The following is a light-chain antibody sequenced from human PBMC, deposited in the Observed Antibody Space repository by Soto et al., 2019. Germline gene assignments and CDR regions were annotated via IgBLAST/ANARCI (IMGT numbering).Light chain of an antibody. J-gene: IGKJ1*01. CDR3: QQYVSSVT. Sequence: ELVLTQSPGSLSLSPGERATLSCRASQSVDSSFFAWYQQKPGQAPRLLIYGASNRATGIPDRFSGSGSGTDFTLTISRREPEDFAVYYCQQYVSSVTFGQGTKVEIK. V-gene: IGKV3-20*01. CDR1: QSVDSSF. CDR2: GAS.